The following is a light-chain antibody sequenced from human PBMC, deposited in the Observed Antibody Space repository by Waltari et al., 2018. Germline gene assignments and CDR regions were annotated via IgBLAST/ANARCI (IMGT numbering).Light chain of an antibody. CDR1: QDIRND. V-gene: IGKV1-6*02. J-gene: IGKJ1*01. CDR2: SAS. CDR3: LQDYNSWT. Sequence: AIQIPQSPSSLSASVGDRVTITCRANQDIRNDLAWYQQKPGKAPNLLIYSASNLQSGVPSRFSGGGFGTEFTLTISGLQAEDFATYYCLQDYNSWTFGQGTKVEI.